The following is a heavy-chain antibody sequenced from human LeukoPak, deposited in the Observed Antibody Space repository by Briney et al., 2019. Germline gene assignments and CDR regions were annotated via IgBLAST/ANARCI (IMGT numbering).Heavy chain of an antibody. V-gene: IGHV3-23*01. Sequence: PGGSLRLSCAASGFTFSSYAMSWVRQAPGKGLEWVSAISGSGGSTYYADSVKGRFTISRDNSKNTLYLQVNSLRAEDTAVYYCAKDPSTTVYYYGMDVWGQGTTVTVSS. CDR2: ISGSGGST. J-gene: IGHJ6*02. CDR3: AKDPSTTVYYYGMDV. CDR1: GFTFSSYA. D-gene: IGHD4-17*01.